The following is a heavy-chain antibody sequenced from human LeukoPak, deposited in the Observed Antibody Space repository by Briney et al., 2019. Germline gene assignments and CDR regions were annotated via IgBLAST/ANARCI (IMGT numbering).Heavy chain of an antibody. Sequence: ASVKVSCKASGYTFTGYYMHWGRQGPGQGLEWMGWINPNSGGTNYAQKFQGWVTMTRDTSISTAYMELSRPRSDDTAVYYCARGGSGSYLSPAFYGMDVWGKGTTVTVSS. D-gene: IGHD3-10*01. J-gene: IGHJ6*04. CDR2: INPNSGGT. V-gene: IGHV1-2*04. CDR1: GYTFTGYY. CDR3: ARGGSGSYLSPAFYGMDV.